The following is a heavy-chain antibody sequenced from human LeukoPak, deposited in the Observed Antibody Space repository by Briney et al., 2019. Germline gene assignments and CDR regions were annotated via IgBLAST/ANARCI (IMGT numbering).Heavy chain of an antibody. V-gene: IGHV1-58*02. D-gene: IGHD6-13*01. CDR3: AAQSIAAAGMDY. Sequence: SVKVSCKASGFTFTSSAMQWVRQARGQRLEWIGWIVVGSGNTNYAQKFQERVTTTRDMSTSTAYMELSSLRSEDTAVYYCAAQSIAAAGMDYWGQGTLVTVSS. CDR2: IVVGSGNT. CDR1: GFTFTSSA. J-gene: IGHJ4*02.